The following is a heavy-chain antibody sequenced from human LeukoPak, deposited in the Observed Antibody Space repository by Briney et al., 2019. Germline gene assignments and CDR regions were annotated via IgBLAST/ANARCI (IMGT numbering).Heavy chain of an antibody. D-gene: IGHD3-10*01. J-gene: IGHJ6*03. Sequence: GGSLRLSCAASGFTFSSYGMHWVRQAPGKGLEWVAVISYDGSNKYYADSVKGRFTISRDNSKNTLYLQMNSLRAEDTAVYYCAKGGRVGGGITMIRGVRNFYYYMDVWGKGTTVIISS. CDR2: ISYDGSNK. CDR1: GFTFSSYG. V-gene: IGHV3-30*18. CDR3: AKGGRVGGGITMIRGVRNFYYYMDV.